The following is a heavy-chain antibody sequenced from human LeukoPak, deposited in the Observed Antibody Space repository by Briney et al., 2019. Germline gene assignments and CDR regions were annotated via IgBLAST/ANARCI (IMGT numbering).Heavy chain of an antibody. CDR2: INHSGST. Sequence: SKTLSLTCAVYGGSFSGYYWSWIRQPPGKGLEWIGEINHSGSTNYNPSLKSRVTISVDTSKNQFSLKLSSVTAADTAVYYCARCRAARRYDAFDIWGQGTMVTVSS. CDR3: ARCRAARRYDAFDI. D-gene: IGHD6-6*01. V-gene: IGHV4-34*01. CDR1: GGSFSGYY. J-gene: IGHJ3*02.